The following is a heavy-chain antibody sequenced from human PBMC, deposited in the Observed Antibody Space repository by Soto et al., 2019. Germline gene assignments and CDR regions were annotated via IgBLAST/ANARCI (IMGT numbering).Heavy chain of an antibody. J-gene: IGHJ4*02. V-gene: IGHV4-59*08. CDR3: PRSYNVAITDYDE. CDR2: IYYSGST. CDR1: ASSISNYY. D-gene: IGHD3-16*01. Sequence: PSETLSRTCTLSASSISNYYWSWIRQPPGKGLEWIGYIYYSGSTNYNPSLKSRVTISVDTSKNQFSLKLSSVTAADTAVYYGPRSYNVAITDYDEWGKGTLVTVSS.